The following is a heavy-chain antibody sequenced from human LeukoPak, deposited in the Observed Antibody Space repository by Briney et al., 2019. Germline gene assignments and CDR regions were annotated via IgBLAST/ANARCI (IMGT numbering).Heavy chain of an antibody. Sequence: ASVKVSCKASGYTFTSYGISWVRQAPGQGLEWMGWISAYNGNTNYAQKFQGRVTITADKSTSTAYMELSSLRSEDTAVYYCAPDVEMATIMNDYWGQETLVTVSS. CDR3: APDVEMATIMNDY. D-gene: IGHD5-24*01. V-gene: IGHV1-18*01. CDR1: GYTFTSYG. CDR2: ISAYNGNT. J-gene: IGHJ4*02.